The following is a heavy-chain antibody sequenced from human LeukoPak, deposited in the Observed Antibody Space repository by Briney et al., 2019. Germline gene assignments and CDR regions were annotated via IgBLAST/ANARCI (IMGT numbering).Heavy chain of an antibody. Sequence: GGSLRLSCAASGFTFSSYSMNWVRQAPGKGLEWVSSISSSSSYIYYADSVKGRFTISRDNAKNSLYLQMNSLRAEDTAVYYCARGSISSWVVVITEPGGQDYWGQGTLVTVSS. V-gene: IGHV3-21*01. CDR3: ARGSISSWVVVITEPGGQDY. J-gene: IGHJ4*02. CDR1: GFTFSSYS. D-gene: IGHD3-22*01. CDR2: ISSSSSYI.